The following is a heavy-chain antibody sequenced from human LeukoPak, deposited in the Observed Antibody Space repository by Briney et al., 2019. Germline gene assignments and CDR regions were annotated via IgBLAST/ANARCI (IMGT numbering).Heavy chain of an antibody. J-gene: IGHJ2*01. D-gene: IGHD3-22*01. V-gene: IGHV4-4*07. CDR3: ARSYYDSSGYYPPSWYFDL. CDR2: IYTSGST. CDR1: GGSISSYY. Sequence: PSETLSLTCTVSGGSISSYYWSWIRQPAGKGLEWIGRIYTSGSTNYNPSLKSRVTMSVATSKNQFSLKLSSVTAADTAVYYCARSYYDSSGYYPPSWYFDLWGRGTLVTV.